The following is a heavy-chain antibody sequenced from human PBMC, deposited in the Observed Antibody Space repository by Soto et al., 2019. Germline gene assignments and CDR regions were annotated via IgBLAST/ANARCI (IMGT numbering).Heavy chain of an antibody. V-gene: IGHV3-30-3*01. CDR1: GFTFSSSA. CDR2: ISHDGINK. J-gene: IGHJ5*01. CDR3: ARGEDWFDS. Sequence: PGGSLRLSCAASGFTFSSSAMHWVRRAPGKGLEWVATISHDGINKYYADSMEGPFTISRDNSKNPLYLQMTTLGPEDTAVYNCARGEDWFDSWGQGTLVTVSS.